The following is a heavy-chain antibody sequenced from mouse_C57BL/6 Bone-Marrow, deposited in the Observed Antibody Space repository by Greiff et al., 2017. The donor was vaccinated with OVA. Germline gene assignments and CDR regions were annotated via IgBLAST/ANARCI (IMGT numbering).Heavy chain of an antibody. CDR3: ARRKKTAQATEFDY. CDR2: IDPNSGGT. Sequence: VHLVESGAELVKPGASVKLSCKASGYTFTSYWMHWVKQRPGRGLEWIGRIDPNSGGTKYNEKFKSKATLTVDKPSSTAYMQLSSLTSEDSAVYYCARRKKTAQATEFDYWGQGTTLTVSS. D-gene: IGHD3-2*02. CDR1: GYTFTSYW. J-gene: IGHJ2*01. V-gene: IGHV1-72*01.